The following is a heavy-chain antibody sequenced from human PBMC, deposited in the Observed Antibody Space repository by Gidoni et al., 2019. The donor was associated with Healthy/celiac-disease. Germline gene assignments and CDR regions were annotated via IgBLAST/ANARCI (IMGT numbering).Heavy chain of an antibody. CDR2: IIPSFVTA. CDR1: GCTFSSYA. J-gene: IGHJ2*01. Sequence: QVQLVQSGAEVKKPGSSVKVSCKASGCTFSSYAISWVRQAPGQGLEWMGGIIPSFVTANYAQKFQGRVTITADKSTSTAYMELSSLRSEDTAVYYCARATTMVRGVIGGDWYFDLWGRGTLVTVSS. V-gene: IGHV1-69*06. CDR3: ARATTMVRGVIGGDWYFDL. D-gene: IGHD3-10*01.